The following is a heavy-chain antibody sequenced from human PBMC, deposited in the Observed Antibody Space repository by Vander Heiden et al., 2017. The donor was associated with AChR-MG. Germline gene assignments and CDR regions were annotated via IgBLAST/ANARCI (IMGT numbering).Heavy chain of an antibody. V-gene: IGHV3-30-3*01. CDR2: ISYDGSNK. CDR3: AREFSSGYWGSAFDI. D-gene: IGHD3-22*01. CDR1: GFTFSSYA. Sequence: QVQLVESGGGVVQPGRSLRLSCAASGFTFSSYAMHWVRQAPGKGLEWVAVISYDGSNKYYADSVKGRFTISRDNSKNTLYLQMNSLRAEDTAVYYCAREFSSGYWGSAFDIWGQGTMVTVSS. J-gene: IGHJ3*02.